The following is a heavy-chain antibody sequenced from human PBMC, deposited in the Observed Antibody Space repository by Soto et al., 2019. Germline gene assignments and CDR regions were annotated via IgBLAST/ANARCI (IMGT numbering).Heavy chain of an antibody. CDR1: GFTFSSYG. V-gene: IGHV3-33*01. CDR2: IWYDGSNK. Sequence: GGSLRLSCAASGFTFSSYGMHWVRQAPGKGLEWVAVIWYDGSNKYYADSVKGRFTISRDNSKNTLYLQMNSLRAEDTAVYYCARGGGLVLGSYYYYGMDVWGQGTTVTVSS. J-gene: IGHJ6*02. CDR3: ARGGGLVLGSYYYYGMDV. D-gene: IGHD6-13*01.